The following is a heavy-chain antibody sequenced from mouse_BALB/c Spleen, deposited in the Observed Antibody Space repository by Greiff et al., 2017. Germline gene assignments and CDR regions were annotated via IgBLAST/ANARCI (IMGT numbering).Heavy chain of an antibody. J-gene: IGHJ2*01. CDR3: AREGADY. CDR2: ISSGGSYT. CDR1: GFTFSSYA. Sequence: DVMLVESGGGLVKPGGSLKLSCAASGFTFSSYAMSWVRQSPEKRLEWVAEISSGGSYTYYPDTVTGRFTISRDNAKNTLYLEMSSLRSEDTAMYYCAREGADYWGQGTTLTVSS. V-gene: IGHV5-9-4*01.